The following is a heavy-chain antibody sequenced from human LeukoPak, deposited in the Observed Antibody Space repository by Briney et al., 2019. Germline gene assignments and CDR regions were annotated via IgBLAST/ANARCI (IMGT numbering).Heavy chain of an antibody. CDR3: ARDGKQQLGFDY. J-gene: IGHJ4*02. Sequence: ASVNVSCKASVYTFTIYGISWVRQAPGQGLEWMGWISAYNGKTNHAQNFQGRVTMTTDTSTSTAYMELRSLRSDDTAVYYCARDGKQQLGFDYWGQGTLVTVSS. D-gene: IGHD6-13*01. V-gene: IGHV1-18*01. CDR2: ISAYNGKT. CDR1: VYTFTIYG.